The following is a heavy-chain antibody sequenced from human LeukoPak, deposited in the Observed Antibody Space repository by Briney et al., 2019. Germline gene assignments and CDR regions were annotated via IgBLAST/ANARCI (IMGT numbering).Heavy chain of an antibody. J-gene: IGHJ4*02. CDR2: MNPNSGNT. V-gene: IGHV1-8*01. Sequence: ASVNVSCKASGYTFTIYYINWVRQASGQGLEWMGWMNPNSGNTGYAQKFQGRVTMTRNTSISTAYMELSSLRSEDTAVYYCARWLDSSGWYWGQGTLVTVSS. CDR3: ARWLDSSGWY. CDR1: GYTFTIYY. D-gene: IGHD6-19*01.